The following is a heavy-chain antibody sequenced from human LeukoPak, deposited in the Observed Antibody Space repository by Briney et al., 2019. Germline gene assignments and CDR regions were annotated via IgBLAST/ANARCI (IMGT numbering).Heavy chain of an antibody. V-gene: IGHV5-51*01. CDR3: ARLGPLSFDH. Sequence: GESLKISCTGSGYTFTKYWIGWVRQMPGKGLEWMGIIYPGDSDTRYSPSFQGQVTISADKSISTAYLQWSSLRASDTAMYYCARLGPLSFDHWGQGTLVTVSS. J-gene: IGHJ4*02. CDR2: IYPGDSDT. D-gene: IGHD1-26*01. CDR1: GYTFTKYW.